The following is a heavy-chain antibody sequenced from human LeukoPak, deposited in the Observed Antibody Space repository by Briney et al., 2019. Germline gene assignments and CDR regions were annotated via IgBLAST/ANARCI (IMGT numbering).Heavy chain of an antibody. J-gene: IGHJ4*02. CDR3: ARDRDDILTGNFDY. CDR1: GFTFSSYS. V-gene: IGHV3-21*01. Sequence: PGGSLRLSCAASGFTFSSYSMNWVRQAPGKGLKGVSSISSSSSYIHYADSVKGRFTISRDNAKNSLYLQMNSLRAEDTAVYYCARDRDDILTGNFDYWGQGTLVTVSS. CDR2: ISSSSSYI. D-gene: IGHD3-9*01.